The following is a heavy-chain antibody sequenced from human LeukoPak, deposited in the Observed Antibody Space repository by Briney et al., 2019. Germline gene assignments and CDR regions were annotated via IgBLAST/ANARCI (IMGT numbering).Heavy chain of an antibody. CDR1: GFNFNCYG. D-gene: IGHD5-18*01. V-gene: IGHV3-30*18. Sequence: GGSLRLSCAASGFNFNCYGMHWVRQAPGKGLEWVAVISYDGPNKYYADSVKGRFTISRDDSKSTLYLQMNSLRPEDTAVYYCAKEKLPSGYSFLTDYWGQGTLVTVSS. CDR2: ISYDGPNK. J-gene: IGHJ4*02. CDR3: AKEKLPSGYSFLTDY.